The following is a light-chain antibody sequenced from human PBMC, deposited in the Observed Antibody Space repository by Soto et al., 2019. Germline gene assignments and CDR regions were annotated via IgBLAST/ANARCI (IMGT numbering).Light chain of an antibody. CDR2: GAS. Sequence: EIVLTQSPGTLSLSPGERATLSCRASQSVSSSYLAWYQQKPGQAPRLLIYGASSRATGIPDRFSGSGSGTDLILTISRLEPEDFAVHYCQQYASSPPYTFGPGTKLEIK. CDR3: QQYASSPPYT. CDR1: QSVSSSY. V-gene: IGKV3-20*01. J-gene: IGKJ2*01.